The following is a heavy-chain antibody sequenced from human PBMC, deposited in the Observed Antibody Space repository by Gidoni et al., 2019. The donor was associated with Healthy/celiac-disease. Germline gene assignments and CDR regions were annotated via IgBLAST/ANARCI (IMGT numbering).Heavy chain of an antibody. CDR1: AGSFSSSSYY. Sequence: QLQLQESGPGLVKPSETLSLTCTVSAGSFSSSSYYWGWIRQPPGKGLEWIGSIYYSGSTYYNPSLKSRVTISVDTSKNQFSLKLSSVTAADTAVYYCASEDIVEVYGMDVWGQGTTVTVSS. CDR3: ASEDIVEVYGMDV. D-gene: IGHD2-15*01. CDR2: IYYSGST. V-gene: IGHV4-39*01. J-gene: IGHJ6*02.